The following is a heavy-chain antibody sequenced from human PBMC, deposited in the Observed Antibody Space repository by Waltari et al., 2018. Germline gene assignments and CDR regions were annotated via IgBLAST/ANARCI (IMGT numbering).Heavy chain of an antibody. CDR1: GYTFTSYD. CDR2: MNPNSGNT. J-gene: IGHJ4*02. V-gene: IGHV1-8*01. Sequence: QVQLVQSGAEVQKPGASVKVSCKASGYTFTSYDTNWLRRAHGQGLEWMGWMNPNSGNTGYEQKFQGRVTMTRNTSISTAYMELSSLRSEDTAVYYCARLPRGATPRGDFDYWGQGTLVTVSS. CDR3: ARLPRGATPRGDFDY. D-gene: IGHD1-26*01.